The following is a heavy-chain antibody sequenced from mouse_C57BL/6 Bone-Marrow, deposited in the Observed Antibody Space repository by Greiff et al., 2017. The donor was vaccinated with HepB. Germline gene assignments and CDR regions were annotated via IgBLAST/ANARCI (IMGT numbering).Heavy chain of an antibody. CDR3: ARYYGSSYGGFFDY. D-gene: IGHD1-1*01. CDR2: IDPEDGET. Sequence: EVQLQESGAELVKPGASVKLSCTASGFNIKDYYMHWVKQRTEQGLEWIGRIDPEDGETKYAPKFQGKATITADTSSNTAYLQLSSLTSEDTAVYYCARYYGSSYGGFFDYWGQGTTLTVPS. CDR1: GFNIKDYY. J-gene: IGHJ2*01. V-gene: IGHV14-2*01.